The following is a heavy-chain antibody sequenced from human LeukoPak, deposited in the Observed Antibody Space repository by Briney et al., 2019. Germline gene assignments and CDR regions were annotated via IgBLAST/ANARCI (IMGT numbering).Heavy chain of an antibody. V-gene: IGHV1-2*02. D-gene: IGHD6-19*01. CDR2: INPNSGGT. CDR3: ARDFRLQWLVQDYYYYYMDV. CDR1: GYTFTGYY. J-gene: IGHJ6*03. Sequence: ASVKVSCKASGYTFTGYYMHWVRQAPGQGLEWMGWINPNSGGTNYAQKFQGRVTMTRDTSISTAYMELSRLRSDDTAVYYCARDFRLQWLVQDYYYYYMDVWGKGTTVTVSS.